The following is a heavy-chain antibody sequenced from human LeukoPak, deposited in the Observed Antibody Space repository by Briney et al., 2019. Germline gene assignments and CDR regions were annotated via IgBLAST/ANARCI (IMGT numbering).Heavy chain of an antibody. CDR1: GGSISSGGYY. J-gene: IGHJ4*02. Sequence: PSETLSLTCTVSGGSISSGGYYWSWIRQPPGKGLEWIGYIYYSGSTNYNPSLRSRVTISVDTSQKQFSLKLRSVTAADTAVYYCARLEYSSGWYVYWGQGTLVTVSS. CDR3: ARLEYSSGWYVY. V-gene: IGHV4-61*08. CDR2: IYYSGST. D-gene: IGHD6-19*01.